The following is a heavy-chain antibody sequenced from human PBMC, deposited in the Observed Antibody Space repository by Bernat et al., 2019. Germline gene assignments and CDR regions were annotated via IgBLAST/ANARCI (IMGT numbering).Heavy chain of an antibody. J-gene: IGHJ4*02. D-gene: IGHD6-19*01. V-gene: IGHV3-23*04. CDR3: AKDGDSSCWYDY. Sequence: EVQLVESGGGLVQPGGSLRLSCAASRFTFSNYAMSWVRQAPGKGLEWVSSISGSGDSTYYADSVKGRFTTSRDNTKNTLYLQMNSLRVEDTAVYYCAKDGDSSCWYDYWGQGTLVTVSS. CDR2: ISGSGDST. CDR1: RFTFSNYA.